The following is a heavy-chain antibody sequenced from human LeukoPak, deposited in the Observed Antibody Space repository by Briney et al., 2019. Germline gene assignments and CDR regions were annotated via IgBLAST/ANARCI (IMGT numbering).Heavy chain of an antibody. J-gene: IGHJ4*02. V-gene: IGHV3-7*01. Sequence: GGSLRLSCAASGFTFSNFWMNWVREAPGEGLGWVANIKQDGSEKYYVVSVKGRFTISRDNAENSLYLQMNSLRVEDTAVYYCARDYKYAFDNWGQGTLVTVSS. D-gene: IGHD5-24*01. CDR3: ARDYKYAFDN. CDR1: GFTFSNFW. CDR2: IKQDGSEK.